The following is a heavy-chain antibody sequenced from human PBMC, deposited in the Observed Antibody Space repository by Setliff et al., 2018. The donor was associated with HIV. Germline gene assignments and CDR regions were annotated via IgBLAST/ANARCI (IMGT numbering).Heavy chain of an antibody. CDR2: IYYSGST. Sequence: SETLSLTCTVSGGSISSHYWSWIRQPPGKGLEWIGYIYYSGSTTYNPSLKSRVTISVDTSKNQFSLKLSSVTAADTAVYYCARTFVVFRVRGVSSVYMDVWGKGTTVTVSS. D-gene: IGHD3-10*01. V-gene: IGHV4-59*11. CDR3: ARTFVVFRVRGVSSVYMDV. J-gene: IGHJ6*03. CDR1: GGSISSHY.